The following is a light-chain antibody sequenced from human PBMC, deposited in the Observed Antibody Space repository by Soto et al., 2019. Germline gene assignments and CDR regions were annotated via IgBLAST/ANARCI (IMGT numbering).Light chain of an antibody. CDR1: QSVNNY. V-gene: IGKV3-11*01. CDR2: DAS. CDR3: QQFRRSPYT. J-gene: IGKJ3*01. Sequence: EIVLTQSPATLSLSPGERATLSCRASQSVNNYLAWYQQRPGQAPRLLIYDASNRATGIPARFSGSGSGIDFTLTISRLEPEDFAVYYCQQFRRSPYTFGPGTKVDIK.